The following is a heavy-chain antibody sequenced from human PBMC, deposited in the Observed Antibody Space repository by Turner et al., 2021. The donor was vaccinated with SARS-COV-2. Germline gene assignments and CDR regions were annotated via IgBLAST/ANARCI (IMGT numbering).Heavy chain of an antibody. V-gene: IGHV4-59*01. J-gene: IGHJ4*02. Sequence: GKPSATLSLTCTVSGASISGSYWSWVRQPPGKGLEWIGYIHFSGTTNYNPSLRSRVTISLDTSKSHFSLHLRSVTAADTAVYYCTRELGYCSDGSCRFESDYWGQGTLVTVSS. CDR2: IHFSGTT. CDR3: TRELGYCSDGSCRFESDY. D-gene: IGHD2-15*01. CDR1: GASISGSY.